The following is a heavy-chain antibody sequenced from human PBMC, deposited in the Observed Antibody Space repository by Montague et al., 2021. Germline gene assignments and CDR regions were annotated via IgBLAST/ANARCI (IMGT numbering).Heavy chain of an antibody. V-gene: IGHV4-31*03. D-gene: IGHD7-27*01. CDR3: ARGRLTTGDFDY. CDR1: GDSISSVGYY. J-gene: IGHJ4*02. Sequence: TLSLTCTVSGDSISSVGYYWTWIRQPPGKGLEWIGHMYNSGSTNYNPSLKSRVTISGDTSKNQFSLKLTSVTAADAAVYYCARGRLTTGDFDYWGQGTLVTVSS. CDR2: MYNSGST.